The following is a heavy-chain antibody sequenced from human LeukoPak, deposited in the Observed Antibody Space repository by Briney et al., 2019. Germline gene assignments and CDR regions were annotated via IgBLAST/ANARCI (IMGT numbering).Heavy chain of an antibody. J-gene: IGHJ4*02. CDR2: ISGSGGST. Sequence: GGSLRLSCAASGFTFSSYAMSWVRQAPGKGLEWFSAISGSGGSTDYADSVKGRFTISRDNSKKTMYLQMNRLRAEDTAVYYCAKVLSSGYQEPDYWGQGTLVTVSS. CDR1: GFTFSSYA. CDR3: AKVLSSGYQEPDY. D-gene: IGHD3-22*01. V-gene: IGHV3-23*01.